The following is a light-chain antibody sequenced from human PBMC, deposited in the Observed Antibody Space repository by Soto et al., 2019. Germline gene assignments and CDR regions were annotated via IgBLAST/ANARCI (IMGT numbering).Light chain of an antibody. V-gene: IGKV3-20*01. CDR3: QQYDSSPKT. CDR1: QSVSSSY. CDR2: GAS. J-gene: IGKJ1*01. Sequence: EIVLTQSPVTLSLSPGERATLSCSASQSVSSSYLAWYQQKPGQAPRLLIYGASSRATGIPDRFSGSGSGTDFTLTISRLEPEDFAVYYCQQYDSSPKTFGQGTKV.